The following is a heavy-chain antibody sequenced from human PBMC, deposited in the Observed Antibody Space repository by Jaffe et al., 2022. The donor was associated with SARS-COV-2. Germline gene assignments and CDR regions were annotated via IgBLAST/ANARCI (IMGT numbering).Heavy chain of an antibody. CDR2: ISGSGGST. J-gene: IGHJ6*02. CDR3: AKVAVAGPRRLNYYYGMDV. V-gene: IGHV3-23*01. CDR1: GFTFSSYA. Sequence: EVQLLESGGGLVQPGGSLRLSCAASGFTFSSYAMSWVRQAPGKGLEWVSAISGSGGSTYYADSVKGRFTISRDNSKNTLYLQMNSLRAEDTAVYYCAKVAVAGPRRLNYYYGMDVWGQGTTVTVSS. D-gene: IGHD6-19*01.